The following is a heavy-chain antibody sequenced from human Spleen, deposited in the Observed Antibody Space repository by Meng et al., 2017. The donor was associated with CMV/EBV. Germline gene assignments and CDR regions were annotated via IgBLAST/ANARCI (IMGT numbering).Heavy chain of an antibody. D-gene: IGHD7-27*01. CDR2: ISPSIGST. CDR3: ARGTGIFDY. V-gene: IGHV1-18*04. J-gene: IGHJ4*02. Sequence: VSCRASGYTFTSHGITWVRQAPGQGLEWMGWISPSIGSTNYAQKLEGIVTMTTDRSTTTAYLELRSLRYDDTAVYFCARGTGIFDYWGQGTLVTVSS. CDR1: GYTFTSHG.